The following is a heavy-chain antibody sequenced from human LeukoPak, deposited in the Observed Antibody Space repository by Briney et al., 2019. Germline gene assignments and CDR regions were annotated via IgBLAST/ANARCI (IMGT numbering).Heavy chain of an antibody. CDR3: ARDPGRSSWYYYYYYMDV. V-gene: IGHV3-30*02. CDR1: GFTFSNFG. D-gene: IGHD6-13*01. J-gene: IGHJ6*03. CDR2: LRYDETTK. Sequence: GGSLRLSCAASGFTFSNFGMNWVRQSPGKGLEWLAFLRYDETTKNYADSVKGRFTISRDNSKNTLYLQMNSLRAEDTAVYYCARDPGRSSWYYYYYYMDVWGKGTTVTVSS.